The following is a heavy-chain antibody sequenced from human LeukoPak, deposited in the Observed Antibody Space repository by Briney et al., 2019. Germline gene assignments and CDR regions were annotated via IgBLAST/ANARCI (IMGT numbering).Heavy chain of an antibody. CDR2: TYYRSKWYN. CDR1: GDSVSSNSAA. J-gene: IGHJ4*02. V-gene: IGHV6-1*01. D-gene: IGHD6-6*01. CDR3: ARARSSAFEYSSPTRIFDY. Sequence: SQTLSLTYAISGDSVSSNSAAWNWIRQSPSRGLEWLGRTYYRSKWYNDYAVSVKSRITINPDTSKNQFSLQLNSVTPEDTAVYYCARARSSAFEYSSPTRIFDYWGQGTLVTVSS.